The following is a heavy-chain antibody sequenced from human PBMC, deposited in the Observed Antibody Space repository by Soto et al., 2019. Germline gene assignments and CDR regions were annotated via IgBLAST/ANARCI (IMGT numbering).Heavy chain of an antibody. D-gene: IGHD3-22*01. CDR2: ISYDGSNK. V-gene: IGHV3-30*18. Sequence: PGGSLRLSCAASGFTFSSYGMHWVRQAPGKGLEWVAVISYDGSNKYYADSVKGRFTISRDNSKNTLYLQMNSLRAEDTAVYYCAKDIFITMTVVSRWHFAIWGQGTMVIVSS. CDR1: GFTFSSYG. CDR3: AKDIFITMTVVSRWHFAI. J-gene: IGHJ3*02.